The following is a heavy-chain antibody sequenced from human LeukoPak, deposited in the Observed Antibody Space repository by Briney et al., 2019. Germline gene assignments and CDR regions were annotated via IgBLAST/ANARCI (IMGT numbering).Heavy chain of an antibody. CDR2: IIPIFGTA. D-gene: IGHD2-2*02. CDR1: GGTFSSYA. Sequence: SVKVSCKASGGTFSSYAISWLRQAPGQGLEWMGGIIPIFGTANYAQKFQGRVTITADESTSTAYMELSSLRSEDTAVYYCARGPGYSSQYCSSTSCYTPSIDYWGQGTLVTVSS. J-gene: IGHJ4*02. V-gene: IGHV1-69*13. CDR3: ARGPGYSSQYCSSTSCYTPSIDY.